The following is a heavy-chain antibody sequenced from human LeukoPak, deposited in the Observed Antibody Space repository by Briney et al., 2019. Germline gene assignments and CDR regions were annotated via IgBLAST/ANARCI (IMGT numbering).Heavy chain of an antibody. CDR1: GFTFSSYE. CDR2: ISSSGSTI. CDR3: ASLSPFMVRGVIRRDDY. Sequence: PGGSLRPSCAASGFTFSSYEMNWVRQAPGKGLEWVSYISSSGSTIYYADSVKGRFTISRDNAKNSLYLQMNSLRAEDTAVYYCASLSPFMVRGVIRRDDYWGQGTLVTVSS. V-gene: IGHV3-48*03. D-gene: IGHD3-10*01. J-gene: IGHJ4*02.